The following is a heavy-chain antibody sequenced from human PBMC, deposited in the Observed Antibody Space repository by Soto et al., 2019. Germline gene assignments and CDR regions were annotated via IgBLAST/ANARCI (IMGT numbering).Heavy chain of an antibody. J-gene: IGHJ4*02. Sequence: QVQLVQSGAEVKKPGASVKVSCKASGYTFTRYYMQWVRQAPGQGLEWMGIINPSGGSTSFAQKFQGRVTITRDTSTSTVYMELSSLRSEDTAVYYCASGLGDCSSTSCYFGYSDYWGQGTLVTVSS. CDR1: GYTFTRYY. CDR3: ASGLGDCSSTSCYFGYSDY. V-gene: IGHV1-46*03. D-gene: IGHD2-2*01. CDR2: INPSGGST.